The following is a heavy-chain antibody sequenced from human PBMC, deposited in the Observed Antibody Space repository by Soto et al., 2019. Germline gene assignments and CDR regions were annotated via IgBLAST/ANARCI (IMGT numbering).Heavy chain of an antibody. V-gene: IGHV3-33*01. Sequence: GGSLRLSCAASGFTFSSYGMHWVRQAPGKGLDWVAVIWYDGSNKYYADSVKGRFTISRDNSKNTLYLQMNSLRAEDTAVYYCARRRYDILTGYRDSDAFDIWGQGTMVTVS. CDR3: ARRRYDILTGYRDSDAFDI. CDR2: IWYDGSNK. D-gene: IGHD3-9*01. J-gene: IGHJ3*02. CDR1: GFTFSSYG.